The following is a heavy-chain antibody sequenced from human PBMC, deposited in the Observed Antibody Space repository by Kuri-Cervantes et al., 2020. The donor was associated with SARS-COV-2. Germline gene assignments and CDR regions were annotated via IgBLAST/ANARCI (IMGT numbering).Heavy chain of an antibody. Sequence: SETLSLTCTVSGDSISDYYWSWIRQPPGKGLEWIGYIYYSGTTNYNPSLKSRVTISVDRSKNQFSLKVRSVTAADTAVYFCARRTRNWFDPWGQGTPVTVSS. V-gene: IGHV4-59*08. J-gene: IGHJ5*02. D-gene: IGHD3-3*01. CDR2: IYYSGTT. CDR3: ARRTRNWFDP. CDR1: GDSISDYY.